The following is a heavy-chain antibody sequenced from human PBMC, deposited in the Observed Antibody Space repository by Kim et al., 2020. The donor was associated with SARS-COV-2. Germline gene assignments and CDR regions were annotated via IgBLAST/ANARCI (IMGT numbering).Heavy chain of an antibody. CDR2: ISGSGGST. D-gene: IGHD3-16*01. Sequence: GGSLRLSCAASGFTFSSYAMSWVRQAPGKGLEWVSAISGSGGSTYYADSVKGRFTISRDNSKNTLYLQMNSLRAEDTAVYYCAKDAEWLPRLGIDWFDPWGQGTLVTVSS. J-gene: IGHJ5*02. CDR1: GFTFSSYA. CDR3: AKDAEWLPRLGIDWFDP. V-gene: IGHV3-23*01.